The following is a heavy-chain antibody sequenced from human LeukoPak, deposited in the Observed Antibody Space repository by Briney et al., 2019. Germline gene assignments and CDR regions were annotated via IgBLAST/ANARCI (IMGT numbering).Heavy chain of an antibody. CDR1: GYTFTGYY. CDR3: ARTQVRFGEFDY. CDR2: INLNSGGT. Sequence: GASVKVSCKASGYTFTGYYMHWVRQAPGQGLEWMGWINLNSGGTNYAQKFQGRVTMTRDTSISTAYMELSRLRSDDTAVYYCARTQVRFGEFDYWGQGTLVTVSS. D-gene: IGHD3-10*01. V-gene: IGHV1-2*02. J-gene: IGHJ4*02.